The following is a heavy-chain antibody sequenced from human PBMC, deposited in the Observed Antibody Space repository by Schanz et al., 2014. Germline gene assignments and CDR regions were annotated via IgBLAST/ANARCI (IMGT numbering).Heavy chain of an antibody. Sequence: EVQLLESGGGLVRPGGSLRLSCAASGFTFSNYAMSWVRQAPGKGLEWVSALSGSGGSTYYADSVKGRFTISRDNSKNTLYLQMNSLRTEDTAVYYCARANYRRKINFDYWGRGTLVTVSS. J-gene: IGHJ4*02. CDR2: LSGSGGST. CDR1: GFTFSNYA. V-gene: IGHV3-23*01. CDR3: ARANYRRKINFDY. D-gene: IGHD3-10*01.